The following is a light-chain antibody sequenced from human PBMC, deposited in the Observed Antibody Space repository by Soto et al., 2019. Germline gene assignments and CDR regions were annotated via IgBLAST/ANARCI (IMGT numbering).Light chain of an antibody. J-gene: IGKJ2*01. CDR1: QSVGGSS. V-gene: IGKV3-20*01. CDR3: QHYGSSPRT. Sequence: DSDLARSPVTLSLPLAQRHTVSCTASQSVGGSSPAWYQQTPDHARILLTYAASSRATVIPEMFSGSSSGTDITLTISRLYPEDFAVYCCQHYGSSPRTFGQGTKV. CDR2: AAS.